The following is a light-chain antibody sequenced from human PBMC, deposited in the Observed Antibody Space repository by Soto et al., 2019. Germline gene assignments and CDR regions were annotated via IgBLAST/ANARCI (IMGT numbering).Light chain of an antibody. CDR3: QQSYSTPT. CDR2: AAS. CDR1: QSISNY. J-gene: IGKJ1*01. Sequence: DIQMTQSPSSLSASVGDRVTITCRASQSISNYLSWYQQKPGKVLNLLIYAASSLQSGVPSRFSGSGSGTDFTLTISSLQPEDFATYYCQQSYSTPTFGQGTKVEIK. V-gene: IGKV1-39*01.